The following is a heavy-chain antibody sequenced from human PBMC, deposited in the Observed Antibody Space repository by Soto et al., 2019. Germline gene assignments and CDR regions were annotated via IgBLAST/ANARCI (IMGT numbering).Heavy chain of an antibody. D-gene: IGHD6-19*01. V-gene: IGHV4-39*01. CDR1: GDSISDTIYY. CDR2: IHYSGTT. Sequence: PSETLSLTCRVSGDSISDTIYYWGWVRQPPGKGLEWIGSIHYSGTTQFHPSLKTRVTISVDTSKNEFSLRLRSVTAADTAVYYCVRNFNAVAAAMPYWGQGIPVTVSS. CDR3: VRNFNAVAAAMPY. J-gene: IGHJ4*02.